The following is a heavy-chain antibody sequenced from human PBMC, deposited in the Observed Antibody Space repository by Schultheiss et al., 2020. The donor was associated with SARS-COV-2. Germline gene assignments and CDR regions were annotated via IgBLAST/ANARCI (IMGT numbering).Heavy chain of an antibody. CDR3: ARDLERSSSLDY. Sequence: GESLKISCAASGFTFSSYGMHWVRQAPGKGLEWVAVIWYDGSNKYYADSVKGRFTISRDNSKNTLYLQMNSLRAEDTAVYYCARDLERSSSLDYWGQGTLVTVSS. CDR2: IWYDGSNK. CDR1: GFTFSSYG. V-gene: IGHV3-33*01. D-gene: IGHD6-13*01. J-gene: IGHJ4*02.